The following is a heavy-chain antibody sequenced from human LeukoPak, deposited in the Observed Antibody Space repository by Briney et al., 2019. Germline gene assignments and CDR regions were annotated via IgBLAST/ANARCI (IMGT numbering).Heavy chain of an antibody. J-gene: IGHJ6*03. CDR2: IHTIET. V-gene: IGHV4-4*09. Sequence: SETLSLTCTLSGGSISGYFGTWIRQASGKGLEWIGYIHTIETKYNPSLQSRVSMSTDTSKNQFSLNLRSVTAADTAVYYCARGLRDEERYYKYYYMDVWGKGTTVTVSS. CDR3: ARGLRDEERYYKYYYMDV. D-gene: IGHD3-22*01. CDR1: GGSISGYF.